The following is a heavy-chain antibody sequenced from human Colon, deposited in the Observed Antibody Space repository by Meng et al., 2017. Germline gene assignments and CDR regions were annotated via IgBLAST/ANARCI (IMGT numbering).Heavy chain of an antibody. J-gene: IGHJ4*02. CDR2: VYHSGDT. V-gene: IGHV4-4*02. Sequence: QVPLQESGPRLVKPSGTLSPPCSVSGDSFSSDIWWSWVRQPPGKGLEWIGEVYHSGDTNYNPSLKSRVDISVDKSKNLFYLSLFSVTAADTAVYYCGRDQGRELINHWGQGTLVTVSS. CDR1: GDSFSSDIW. CDR3: GRDQGRELINH. D-gene: IGHD1-7*01.